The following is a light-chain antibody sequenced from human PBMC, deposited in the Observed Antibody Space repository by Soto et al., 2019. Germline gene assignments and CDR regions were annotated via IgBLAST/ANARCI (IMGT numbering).Light chain of an antibody. CDR3: CSHAGSSKVYV. CDR1: ASDVGSINF. V-gene: IGLV2-23*01. Sequence: QSVLTQPASVSGSPRQWITISCTGTASDVGSINFVSRYQHHPGKAPQLVMSEGLRRHSGISNRFSGSKSGNTAFLTISGLQAEDACDYYCCSHAGSSKVYVFGTGTTLNVL. CDR2: EGL. J-gene: IGLJ1*01.